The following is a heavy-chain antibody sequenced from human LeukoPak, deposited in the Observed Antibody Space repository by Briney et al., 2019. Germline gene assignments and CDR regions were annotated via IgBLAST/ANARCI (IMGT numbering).Heavy chain of an antibody. D-gene: IGHD3-9*01. CDR1: GFTFSNYE. V-gene: IGHV3-48*03. CDR3: ARDGDRTYYDILTGYRLDYYYYYMDV. Sequence: GGSLRLSCAASGFTFSNYEMNWVRQAPGKGLEWVSYISSSGSTIYYADSVKGRFTISRDNAKNSLYLQMNSLRAEDTAVYYCARDGDRTYYDILTGYRLDYYYYYMDVWGKGTTVTISS. J-gene: IGHJ6*03. CDR2: ISSSGSTI.